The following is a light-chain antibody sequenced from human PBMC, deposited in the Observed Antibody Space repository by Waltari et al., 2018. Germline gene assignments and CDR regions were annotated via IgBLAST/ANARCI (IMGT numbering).Light chain of an antibody. CDR2: DVS. CDR3: NLYAGSSTLGV. J-gene: IGLJ3*02. CDR1: RTHFGCYDR. V-gene: IGLV2-18*01. Sequence: QSALTQPPSVSGSPGQSFPISHTRIRTHFGCYDRYSWYQQSPGTAPKLMISDVSNRPSGVPDRFSGSKSGNTASLTISGLQAEDEADYYCNLYAGSSTLGVFGGGTKLTVL.